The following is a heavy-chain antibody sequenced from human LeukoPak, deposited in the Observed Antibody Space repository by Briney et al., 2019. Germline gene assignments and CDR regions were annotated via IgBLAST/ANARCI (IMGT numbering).Heavy chain of an antibody. V-gene: IGHV4-31*03. D-gene: IGHD3-22*01. CDR1: GVSISSGGYY. J-gene: IGHJ4*02. CDR2: IYYSGST. CDR3: ARTPTYYYDSSGYYPFDY. Sequence: SQTLSLTCTVSGVSISSGGYYWSWIRQHPGKGLEWIGYIYYSGSTYYHPSLKSRVTISVDTSKNQFSLKLSSVTAADTAVYYCARTPTYYYDSSGYYPFDYWGQGTLVTVSS.